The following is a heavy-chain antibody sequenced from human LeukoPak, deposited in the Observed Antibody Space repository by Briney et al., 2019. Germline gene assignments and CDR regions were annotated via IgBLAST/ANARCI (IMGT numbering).Heavy chain of an antibody. CDR2: ISHSGST. J-gene: IGHJ5*01. Sequence: SETLSLTCVVSGDAISSGVYSWAWLRQPPGQGLEWIGYISHSGSTYHNPSLQSRVVISVDRSKNQISLNLTSVTAADTAVYFCARDRRRNLGFVSWARGILVTVSS. V-gene: IGHV4-30-2*01. CDR3: ARDRRRNLGFVS. CDR1: GDAISSGVYS.